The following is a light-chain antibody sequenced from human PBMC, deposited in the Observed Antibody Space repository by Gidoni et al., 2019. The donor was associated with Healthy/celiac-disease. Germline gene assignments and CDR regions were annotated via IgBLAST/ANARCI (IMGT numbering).Light chain of an antibody. Sequence: EIVLTQSPATLSLSPGERATLSCRASQSVSSYLAWYQQKPGQAPRLLIYDASNRATGIPARFSGSGSGTDFTLTISSLEPEDFAVYYCQQRSIWPPLTFGGXTKVEIK. J-gene: IGKJ4*01. CDR3: QQRSIWPPLT. V-gene: IGKV3-11*01. CDR2: DAS. CDR1: QSVSSY.